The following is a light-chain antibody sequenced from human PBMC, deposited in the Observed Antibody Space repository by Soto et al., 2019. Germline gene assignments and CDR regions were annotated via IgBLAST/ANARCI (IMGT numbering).Light chain of an antibody. Sequence: DIQMTQSPSTLSASVGDRVTITCRASQSISSWLAWYQQKPGKAPKLLIYDASSLESGVPSRFSGSGSGTELTLTISSLQPEDVATYYCQKYNSAPPWTFGQGTKVDIK. CDR1: QSISSW. CDR2: DAS. V-gene: IGKV1-5*01. J-gene: IGKJ1*01. CDR3: QKYNSAPPWT.